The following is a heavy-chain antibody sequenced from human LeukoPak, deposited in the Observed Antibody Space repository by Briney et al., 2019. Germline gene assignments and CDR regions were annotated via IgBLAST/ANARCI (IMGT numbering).Heavy chain of an antibody. CDR1: GFTLSSYA. CDR3: AKDFRIGYSAHFDY. Sequence: SGGSLRLSCAASGFTLSSYAMSWVRQAPGKGLEWVSAISGSSGSTYYADSVKGRFTISRDNSKNTLYLQMNSLRAEDTAVYYCAKDFRIGYSAHFDYWGQGALVTVSS. V-gene: IGHV3-23*01. D-gene: IGHD2-21*01. CDR2: ISGSSGST. J-gene: IGHJ4*02.